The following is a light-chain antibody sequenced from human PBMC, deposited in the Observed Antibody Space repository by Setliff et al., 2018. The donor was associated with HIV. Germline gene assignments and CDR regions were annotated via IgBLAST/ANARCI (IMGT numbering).Light chain of an antibody. V-gene: IGLV1-40*01. CDR1: SSNIGAGYD. Sequence: QSALTQPPSVSGAPGQRVAISCTGSSSNIGAGYDVHWYQQLPGTAPKVLIYGNNNRPSGVPDRFSGSKSGTSASLAITGLQVEDEADYYCQSYDSSLSGYVFGTGTKVTVL. CDR2: GNN. CDR3: QSYDSSLSGYV. J-gene: IGLJ1*01.